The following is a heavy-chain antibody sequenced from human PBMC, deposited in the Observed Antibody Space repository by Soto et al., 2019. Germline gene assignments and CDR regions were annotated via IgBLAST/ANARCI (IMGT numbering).Heavy chain of an antibody. J-gene: IGHJ5*02. CDR3: ARGVLP. CDR1: GGSISSGGYY. D-gene: IGHD3-16*01. CDR2: IYYSGST. V-gene: IGHV4-31*03. Sequence: QVQLQESGPGLVKPSQTLSLTCTVSGGSISSGGYYWSWIRQHPGKGLEWIGSIYYSGSTYYNPTSKSRVTVSVDTSMTPFPLKLSSVTAADTAVYYWARGVLPWGQATLVTVSS.